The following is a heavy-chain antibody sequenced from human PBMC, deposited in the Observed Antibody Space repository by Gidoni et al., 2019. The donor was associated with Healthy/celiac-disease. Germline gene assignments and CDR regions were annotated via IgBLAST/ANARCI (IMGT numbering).Heavy chain of an antibody. CDR3: ARGPVPDIVVVPAALYYFDY. CDR2: INHSGST. CDR1: GGSFRGYY. Sequence: QVQLQQWGAGLLKPSETMAPTCAGHGGSFRGYYGSWIRQPPGKGLEWSGEINHSGSTNYNPSLKSRVTISVDTSKNQFSLKLSSVTAADTAVYYCARGPVPDIVVVPAALYYFDYWGQGTLVTVSS. D-gene: IGHD2-2*01. V-gene: IGHV4-34*01. J-gene: IGHJ4*02.